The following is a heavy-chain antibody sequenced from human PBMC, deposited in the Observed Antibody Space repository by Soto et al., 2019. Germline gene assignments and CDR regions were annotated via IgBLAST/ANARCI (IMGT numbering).Heavy chain of an antibody. D-gene: IGHD3-22*01. Sequence: EASVKVSCKASGGTFSSYAISWVRQAPGQGLEWMGGIIPIFGTANYAQKFQGRVTITADESTSTAYMELSSLRSEDTAVYYCARDQVERYYDSSGYPNDAFDIWGQGTMGTVSS. CDR1: GGTFSSYA. J-gene: IGHJ3*02. CDR2: IIPIFGTA. V-gene: IGHV1-69*13. CDR3: ARDQVERYYDSSGYPNDAFDI.